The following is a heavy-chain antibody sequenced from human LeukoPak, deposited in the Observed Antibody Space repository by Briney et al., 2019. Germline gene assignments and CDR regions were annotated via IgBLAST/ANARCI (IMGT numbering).Heavy chain of an antibody. J-gene: IGHJ6*02. CDR1: RYTFTGYY. Sequence: ASVKVSCKASRYTFTGYYMHWVRQAPGQGLEWMGWINPNSGGTNYAQKFQGRVTMTRDTSISTAYMELSGLRSDDTAVYYCVTLPTTVTRYYYGMDVWGQGTTVTVSS. CDR2: INPNSGGT. CDR3: VTLPTTVTRYYYGMDV. D-gene: IGHD4-17*01. V-gene: IGHV1-2*02.